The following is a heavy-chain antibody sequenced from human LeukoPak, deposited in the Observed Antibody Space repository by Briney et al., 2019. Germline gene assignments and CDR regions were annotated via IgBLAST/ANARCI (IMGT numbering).Heavy chain of an antibody. V-gene: IGHV3-33*08. J-gene: IGHJ4*02. Sequence: GGSLRLSCAASGFTFSTYWMHWVRQVPGKGLEWVAVIWYDGSDKFYADSVKGRFTISRDNSKNTLYLQMNSLRAEDTAVYYCARAGGGYDLPVDYWGQGTLVTVSS. CDR2: IWYDGSDK. CDR1: GFTFSTYW. CDR3: ARAGGGYDLPVDY. D-gene: IGHD3-16*01.